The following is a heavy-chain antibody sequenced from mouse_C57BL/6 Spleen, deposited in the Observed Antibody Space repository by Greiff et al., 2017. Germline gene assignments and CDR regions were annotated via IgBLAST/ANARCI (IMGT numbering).Heavy chain of an antibody. D-gene: IGHD2-1*01. Sequence: QVHVKQSGAELVRPGTSVKVSCKASGYAFTNYLIEWVKQRPGQGLEWIGVLNPGSGGTNYNEKFKGKATLTADKSSSTAYMQLSSRTSEDSAVYFCAGGEENGNQRFAYWGQGTTLTVSS. CDR2: LNPGSGGT. J-gene: IGHJ2*01. V-gene: IGHV1-54*01. CDR1: GYAFTNYL. CDR3: AGGEENGNQRFAY.